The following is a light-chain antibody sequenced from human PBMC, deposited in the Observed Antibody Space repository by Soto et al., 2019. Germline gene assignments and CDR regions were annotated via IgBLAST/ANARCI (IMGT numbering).Light chain of an antibody. J-gene: IGKJ4*01. CDR1: QSISSW. V-gene: IGKV1-5*01. CDR2: DAS. CDR3: QQYNTYSSLT. Sequence: DIQMTKSPSTLSASVGDRVTITCRASQSISSWLAWYQQKLGRAPRLLIYDASSLESGVPSRFSGSGYGTESTLTISSLQPDDFATYYCQQYNTYSSLTFGGGTKVDIK.